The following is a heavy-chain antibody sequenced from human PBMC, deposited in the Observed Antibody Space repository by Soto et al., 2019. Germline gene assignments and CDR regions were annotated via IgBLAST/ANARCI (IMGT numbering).Heavy chain of an antibody. V-gene: IGHV2-5*02. J-gene: IGHJ4*02. Sequence: QITLKESGPTLVKPTQTLTVTCTFSGFSLSTSGVGVGWIRQPPGKALEWLALIYWDDDKRYSPSLKTRLTVTKDASRNQVVLTMTNLDPADTATYNCVHIPAQGLLGFEFWGQGALVTVSS. CDR1: GFSLSTSGVG. D-gene: IGHD2-21*02. CDR2: IYWDDDK. CDR3: VHIPAQGLLGFEF.